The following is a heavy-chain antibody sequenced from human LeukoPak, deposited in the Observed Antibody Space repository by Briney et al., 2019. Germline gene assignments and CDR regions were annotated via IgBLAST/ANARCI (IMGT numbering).Heavy chain of an antibody. CDR1: GFTFSRYW. CDR2: IKQDGGEI. CDR3: ARDSGSYDY. V-gene: IGHV3-7*03. J-gene: IGHJ4*02. D-gene: IGHD1-26*01. Sequence: GGSLRLSCAASGFTFSRYWMSWVRQVPRKGLEWVANIKQDGGEIYYVDSVKGRFTISRDNAKNSLYLQMNSLRAEDTAVYYCARDSGSYDYWGQGTLVTVSS.